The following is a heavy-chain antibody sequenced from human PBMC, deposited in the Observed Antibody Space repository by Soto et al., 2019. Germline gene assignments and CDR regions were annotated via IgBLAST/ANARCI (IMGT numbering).Heavy chain of an antibody. D-gene: IGHD2-2*01. J-gene: IGHJ4*02. CDR2: IWYDGSNK. V-gene: IGHV3-33*01. Sequence: QVQLVESGGGVVQPGRSLRLSCAASGFTFSSYGMHWVRQAPGKGLEWVAVIWYDGSNKYYADSVKGRFTISRDNSKNRLYLQMNSLRAEDTAVYYCARDRYGSSGLRFPAPVDYWGQGTLVTVSS. CDR1: GFTFSSYG. CDR3: ARDRYGSSGLRFPAPVDY.